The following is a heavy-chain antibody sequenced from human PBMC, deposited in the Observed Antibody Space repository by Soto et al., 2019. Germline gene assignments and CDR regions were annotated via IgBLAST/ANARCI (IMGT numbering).Heavy chain of an antibody. J-gene: IGHJ4*02. D-gene: IGHD2-15*01. CDR3: ARTTCSGGTCYAFDY. V-gene: IGHV4-4*02. CDR1: GASVSSSNW. CDR2: IYHSGRT. Sequence: QVQLQESGPGLVKPSGTLSLTCTVSGASVSSSNWWNWVRQSPGKGLEWIGEIYHSGRTNYNPSLKSRVTISVNKADTQFSLRVTSVTAADTAVYYCARTTCSGGTCYAFDYWGQGTLVTVSS.